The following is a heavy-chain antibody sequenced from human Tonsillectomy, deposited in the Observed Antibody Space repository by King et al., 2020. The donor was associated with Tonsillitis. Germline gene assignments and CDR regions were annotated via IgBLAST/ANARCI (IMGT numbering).Heavy chain of an antibody. D-gene: IGHD6-19*01. Sequence: VQLVQSGGGVVQPGRSLRLSCAASGFTFSRNALHWVRQAPGKGLEWVAVISYDGTNKDYADSVKGRITISRDNSKNTLFLQMNSLRTEDTAVYYCARDRSHSSGWVYYYYYMDVWGKGTTVTVSS. J-gene: IGHJ6*03. V-gene: IGHV3-30*01. CDR3: ARDRSHSSGWVYYYYYMDV. CDR2: ISYDGTNK. CDR1: GFTFSRNA.